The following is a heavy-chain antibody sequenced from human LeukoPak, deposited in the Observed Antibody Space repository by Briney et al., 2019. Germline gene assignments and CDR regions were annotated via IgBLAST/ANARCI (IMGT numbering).Heavy chain of an antibody. Sequence: ASVKVSCKASGYTFTGYYMHWVRQAPGQGLEWMGRINPNSGGTNYAQKFQGRVTMTRDTSISTAYMELSRLRSDDTAVYYCARSDDSSGYYGYWDQGTLVTVSS. D-gene: IGHD3-22*01. CDR2: INPNSGGT. CDR1: GYTFTGYY. J-gene: IGHJ4*02. CDR3: ARSDDSSGYYGY. V-gene: IGHV1-2*06.